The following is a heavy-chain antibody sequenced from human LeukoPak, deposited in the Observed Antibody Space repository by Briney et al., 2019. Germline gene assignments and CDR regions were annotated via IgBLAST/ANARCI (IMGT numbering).Heavy chain of an antibody. J-gene: IGHJ5*02. Sequence: PSETLSLTCTVSGYSISSDYYWGWIRQPPGKGLEWIGSIHHSGRTYYNPSLKSRVTISVNTSKNQFSLKLSSVTAADTAVYYCARDLGPGNWFDPWGQGTLVTVSS. CDR2: IHHSGRT. D-gene: IGHD3-10*01. CDR3: ARDLGPGNWFDP. V-gene: IGHV4-38-2*02. CDR1: GYSISSDYY.